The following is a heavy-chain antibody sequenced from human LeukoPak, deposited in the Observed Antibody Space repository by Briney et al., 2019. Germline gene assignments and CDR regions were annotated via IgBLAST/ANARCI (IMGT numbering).Heavy chain of an antibody. CDR3: AKDIAKNSPYGMDV. V-gene: IGHV3-23*01. D-gene: IGHD6-13*01. Sequence: AIIHSGVTTYYAHPVRGRFTLSRDNSKNTLYLQMNSLGADDTAVYYCAKDIAKNSPYGMDVWGQGTTVTVSS. J-gene: IGHJ6*02. CDR2: IIHSGVTT.